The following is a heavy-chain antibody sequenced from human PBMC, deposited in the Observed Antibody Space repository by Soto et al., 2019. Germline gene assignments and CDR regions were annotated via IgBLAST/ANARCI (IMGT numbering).Heavy chain of an antibody. D-gene: IGHD2-21*01. CDR3: ARGQCWGGECYSRYAFDI. V-gene: IGHV3-30-3*01. Sequence: QVQLVESGGGVVQPGRSLRLSCAASGFTFSSFAMYWVRQAPGRGLEWMAVISYHGTNKYYADSVKGRSTISRDNSKDRRYLQQNSLRDEDTAMYYCARGQCWGGECYSRYAFDIWGQGTMVTVS. J-gene: IGHJ3*02. CDR2: ISYHGTNK. CDR1: GFTFSSFA.